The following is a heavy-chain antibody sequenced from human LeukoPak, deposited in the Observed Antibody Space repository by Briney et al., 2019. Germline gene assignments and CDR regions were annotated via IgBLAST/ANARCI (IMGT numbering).Heavy chain of an antibody. D-gene: IGHD5-24*01. CDR2: LYSGGST. Sequence: GGSLRLSCAASGFAVSSNYMTWVRQAPGKGLEWVSVLYSGGSTYHADSVKGRFTISRDNSKNTLFLQMNSLRAEDTAVYYCAKGGWQQFYFDYWGQGTLVTVSS. V-gene: IGHV3-53*01. J-gene: IGHJ4*02. CDR1: GFAVSSNY. CDR3: AKGGWQQFYFDY.